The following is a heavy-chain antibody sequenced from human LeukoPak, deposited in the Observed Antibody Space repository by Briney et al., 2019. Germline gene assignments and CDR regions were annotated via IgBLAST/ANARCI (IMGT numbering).Heavy chain of an antibody. CDR2: ISYGGSNK. J-gene: IGHJ4*02. CDR3: AKGTFDY. V-gene: IGHV3-30*18. CDR1: GFTFSSYG. Sequence: GGSLRLSCAASGFTFSSYGMHWVRQAPGKGLEWVAVISYGGSNKYYADSVKGRFTISRDNSKNTLYLQMNSLRAEDTAVYYCAKGTFDYWGQGTLVTVSS.